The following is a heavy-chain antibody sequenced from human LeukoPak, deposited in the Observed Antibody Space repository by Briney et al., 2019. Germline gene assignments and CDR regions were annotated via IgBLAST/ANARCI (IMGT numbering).Heavy chain of an antibody. Sequence: PSGTLSLTCAVSGGSISSSNWWSWVRQPPGKGLEWIGEIYHSGSTNYNPSLKSRVTISVDKSKNQFSLKLSSVTAADTAVYYCARVNRNYSNWFDPWGQGTLVTVSP. CDR3: ARVNRNYSNWFDP. J-gene: IGHJ5*02. CDR2: IYHSGST. D-gene: IGHD1-7*01. CDR1: GGSISSSNW. V-gene: IGHV4-4*02.